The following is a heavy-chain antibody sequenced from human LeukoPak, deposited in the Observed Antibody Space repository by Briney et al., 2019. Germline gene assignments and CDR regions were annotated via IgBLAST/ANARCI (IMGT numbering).Heavy chain of an antibody. Sequence: GGSLRLSCAASGFTFSSYSMNWVRQAPGKGLEWVSSISSRSSYIYYADSVKGRFTISRDNAKNSLYLQMNSLRAEDTAVYYCARDATLGEFFDYWGQGTLVTVSS. CDR3: ARDATLGEFFDY. CDR1: GFTFSSYS. D-gene: IGHD3-10*01. J-gene: IGHJ4*02. CDR2: ISSRSSYI. V-gene: IGHV3-21*01.